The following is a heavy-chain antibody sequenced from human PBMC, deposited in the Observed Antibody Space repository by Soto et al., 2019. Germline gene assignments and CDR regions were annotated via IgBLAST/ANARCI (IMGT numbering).Heavy chain of an antibody. CDR1: GGSISSGDYY. Sequence: PSETLSLTCTVSGGSISSGDYYWSWIRQPPGKGLEWIGYIYYSGSTYYNPSLKSRVTISVDTSKNQFSLKLSSVTAADTAVYYCARAVWLFGPQQESWFDPWGQGTLVTVSS. V-gene: IGHV4-30-4*01. CDR3: ARAVWLFGPQQESWFDP. J-gene: IGHJ5*02. D-gene: IGHD3-22*01. CDR2: IYYSGST.